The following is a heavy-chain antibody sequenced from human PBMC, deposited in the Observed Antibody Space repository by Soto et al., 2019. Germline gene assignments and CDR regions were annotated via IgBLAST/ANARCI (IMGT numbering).Heavy chain of an antibody. J-gene: IGHJ3*02. CDR2: IASKSDGGTT. Sequence: SLRRSCAASVFTFSNAYMSRVRQAPGKGLEWVGRIASKSDGGTTDYAAPVKGRFSISGDDSKNTLSLQMNSLKTEDTAVSYCTCAKTNGGFDIGGQGTMVTVSS. V-gene: IGHV3-15*04. CDR3: TCAKTNGGFDI. CDR1: VFTFSNAY.